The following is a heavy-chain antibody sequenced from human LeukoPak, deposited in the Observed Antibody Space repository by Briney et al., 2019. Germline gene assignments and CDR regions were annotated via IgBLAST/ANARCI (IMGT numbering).Heavy chain of an antibody. V-gene: IGHV4-59*01. CDR1: GGSFSGYY. CDR2: IYYSGST. Sequence: SETLSLTCAVYGGSFSGYYWSWIRQPPGKGLEWIGYIYYSGSTNYNPSLKSRVTISVDTSKNQFSLKLSSVTAADTAVYYCARDGPTNKYDSSGYNAFDIWGQGTMVTVSS. CDR3: ARDGPTNKYDSSGYNAFDI. J-gene: IGHJ3*02. D-gene: IGHD3-22*01.